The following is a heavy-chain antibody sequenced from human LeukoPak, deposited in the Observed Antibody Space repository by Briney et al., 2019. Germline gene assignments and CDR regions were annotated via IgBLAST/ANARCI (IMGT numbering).Heavy chain of an antibody. D-gene: IGHD2-2*01. CDR2: IGTAGDT. CDR1: GFTFSSYD. CDR3: ARGARTSWQELMDAFDI. J-gene: IGHJ3*02. V-gene: IGHV3-13*01. Sequence: PGGSLRLSCAASGFTFSSYDMHWVRQATGKGLEWVSAIGTAGDTYYPGSVKGRFTISRENAKNSLYLQMNSLRAGDTAVYYCARGARTSWQELMDAFDIWGQGTMVTVSS.